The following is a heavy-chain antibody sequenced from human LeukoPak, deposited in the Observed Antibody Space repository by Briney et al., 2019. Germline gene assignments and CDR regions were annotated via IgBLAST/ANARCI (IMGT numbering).Heavy chain of an antibody. CDR3: AREEAYLPNYYYYYYMDV. J-gene: IGHJ6*03. CDR2: SGTT. Sequence: SETLSLTCTVSGGSFSTYYWSGYSGTTNYNPSLNSRVTMSVDTSKNQFSLKLGSVTAADTAICYCAREEAYLPNYYYYYYMDVWGKGTTVTVSS. D-gene: IGHD2-21*01. CDR1: GGSFSTYY. V-gene: IGHV4-4*07.